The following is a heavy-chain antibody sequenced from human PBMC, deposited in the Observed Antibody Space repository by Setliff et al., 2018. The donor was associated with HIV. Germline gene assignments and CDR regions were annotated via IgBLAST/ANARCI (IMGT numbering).Heavy chain of an antibody. V-gene: IGHV4-59*11. Sequence: SSETLSLTCTVSGGSISSHYWSWIRQPPGKGLEWIGSIYYSGSTNYNPSLKSRVTISVDTSKNQFSLKLSSVTAADTAVYYCASTYCGGDCSNWFDPWGQGTLVTVSS. CDR2: IYYSGST. CDR3: ASTYCGGDCSNWFDP. J-gene: IGHJ5*02. CDR1: GGSISSHY. D-gene: IGHD2-21*02.